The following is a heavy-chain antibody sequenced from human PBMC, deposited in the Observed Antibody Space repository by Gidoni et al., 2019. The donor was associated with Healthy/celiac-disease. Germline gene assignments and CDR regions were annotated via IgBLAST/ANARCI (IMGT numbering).Heavy chain of an antibody. D-gene: IGHD4-17*01. CDR3: AREGETTVTAYDY. Sequence: QVQLVQSGAEVKKPGSSVKVSCKASGGTFSSYAISWVRQAPGQGLEWMGGIIPIFGTADYAQKFQGRVTITADKSTSTAYISLSSLRSEDTAVYYCAREGETTVTAYDYWGQGTLVTVSS. CDR2: IIPIFGTA. V-gene: IGHV1-69*06. J-gene: IGHJ4*02. CDR1: GGTFSSYA.